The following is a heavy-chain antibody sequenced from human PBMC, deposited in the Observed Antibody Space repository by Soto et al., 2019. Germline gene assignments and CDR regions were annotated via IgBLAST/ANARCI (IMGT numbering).Heavy chain of an antibody. CDR2: IWYDGSNK. CDR3: ARRAVAVPFDY. J-gene: IGHJ4*02. D-gene: IGHD6-19*01. V-gene: IGHV3-33*01. Sequence: QVQLVESGGGVVQPGRSLRLSCAASGFTFSSYGMHWVRQAPGKGLEWVAVIWYDGSNKYYADSVKGRFTISRDNSKNTLYLQVNSLRAEDTAVYYCARRAVAVPFDYWGQGTLVTVSS. CDR1: GFTFSSYG.